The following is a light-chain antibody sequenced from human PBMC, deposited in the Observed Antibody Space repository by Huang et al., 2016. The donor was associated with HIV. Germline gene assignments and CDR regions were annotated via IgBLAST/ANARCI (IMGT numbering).Light chain of an antibody. CDR3: QQYDNWPPYT. CDR2: ATS. Sequence: EIVMTQSPATLSVSPGERATLPCRASQSISSNLAWYQQKPGQAPRLLIYATSPRATGIPARFSGSGSETEFTLTITSLQSEDFAVYYCQQYDNWPPYTFGQGTKLEIK. V-gene: IGKV3-15*01. J-gene: IGKJ2*01. CDR1: QSISSN.